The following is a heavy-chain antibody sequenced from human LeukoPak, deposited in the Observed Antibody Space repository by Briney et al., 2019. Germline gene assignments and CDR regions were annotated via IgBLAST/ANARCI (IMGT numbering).Heavy chain of an antibody. CDR3: ARDPLWFGTSPYFDY. J-gene: IGHJ4*02. CDR1: GGSVSSGRYY. CDR2: IYYSGST. V-gene: IGHV4-61*01. Sequence: SETLSLPCTLSGGSVSSGRYYLSWIRQPPGKGLEWIGHIYYSGSTNYNPSLNSRVTISVDTAKNQFSLKLSSVTAADTAVYYCARDPLWFGTSPYFDYWGQGTLVTVSS. D-gene: IGHD3-10*01.